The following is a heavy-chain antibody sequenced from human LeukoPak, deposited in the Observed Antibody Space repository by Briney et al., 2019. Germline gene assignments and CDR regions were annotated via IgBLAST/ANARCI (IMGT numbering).Heavy chain of an antibody. V-gene: IGHV4-59*12. Sequence: PSETLSLTCTVSGGSLSSYYWNWIRQSPGKGLEWIGYMYDSGSTYYNPSLKSRVTISVDRSKNQFSLKLSSVTAADTAVYYCARDGSIRGYYYGMDVWGQGTTVTVSS. J-gene: IGHJ6*02. CDR3: ARDGSIRGYYYGMDV. CDR2: MYDSGST. CDR1: GGSLSSYY. D-gene: IGHD1-26*01.